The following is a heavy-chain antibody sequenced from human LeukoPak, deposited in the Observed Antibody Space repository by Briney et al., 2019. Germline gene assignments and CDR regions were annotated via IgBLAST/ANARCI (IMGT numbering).Heavy chain of an antibody. CDR3: ATDFLGYCSGGSCHFDY. CDR2: FDPEDGET. Sequence: GASVKVSCKVSGYTLTELSMHWVRQAPGKGLEWMGGFDPEDGETIYAQKFQGRVTMTEDTSTDTAYMELSSLRSEDTAVYCCATDFLGYCSGGSCHFDYWGQGTLVTVSS. J-gene: IGHJ4*02. D-gene: IGHD2-15*01. CDR1: GYTLTELS. V-gene: IGHV1-24*01.